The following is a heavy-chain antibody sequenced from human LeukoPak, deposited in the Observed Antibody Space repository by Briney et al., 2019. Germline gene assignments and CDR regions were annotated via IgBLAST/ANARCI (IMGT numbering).Heavy chain of an antibody. D-gene: IGHD2-8*01. CDR3: ARALAQRINGYFHL. CDR1: GYTLTGYY. V-gene: IGHV1-2*02. J-gene: IGHJ1*01. CDR2: INPNRGDT. Sequence: ASVKVSCKASGYTLTGYYIHWVRQAPGQGLEWMGCINPNRGDTNYAQKFQGRVSMTRDTSISTDYMELNGLKSDDTAVYYCARALAQRINGYFHLWGQGTLVSVSS.